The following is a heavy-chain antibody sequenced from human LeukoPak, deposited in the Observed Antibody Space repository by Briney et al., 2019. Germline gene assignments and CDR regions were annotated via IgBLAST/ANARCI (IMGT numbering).Heavy chain of an antibody. V-gene: IGHV1-46*01. CDR1: GYTFTSYY. D-gene: IGHD6-19*01. Sequence: ASVKASCKASGYTFTSYYMHWVRQAPGQGLEWMGIINPSGGSTSYAQKFQGRVTMTRDTSTSTVYMELSSLRSEDTAVYYCARASKQEQWLVPARFDPWGQGTLVTVSS. J-gene: IGHJ5*02. CDR2: INPSGGST. CDR3: ARASKQEQWLVPARFDP.